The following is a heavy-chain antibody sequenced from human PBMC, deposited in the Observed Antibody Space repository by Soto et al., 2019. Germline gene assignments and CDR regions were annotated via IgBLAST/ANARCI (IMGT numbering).Heavy chain of an antibody. Sequence: QVQLQESGPGLVKPSETLSLTCTVSGGSVSSGSYYWSWIRQPPGKGLEWIGYIDYSGSTNYNPSLKSRVTISVDTSKNQFSLKLSSVTAADTAVYYCARDPQFGVVTWGQGTLVTVSS. CDR2: IDYSGST. D-gene: IGHD3-3*01. CDR3: ARDPQFGVVT. J-gene: IGHJ5*02. CDR1: GGSVSSGSYY. V-gene: IGHV4-61*01.